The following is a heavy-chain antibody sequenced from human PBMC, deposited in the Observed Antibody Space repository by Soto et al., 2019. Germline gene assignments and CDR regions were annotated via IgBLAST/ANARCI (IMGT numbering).Heavy chain of an antibody. CDR1: GGSIRNVY. Sequence: SETLSLTCTVSGGSIRNVYWSWIRQAPGKGLEWIGFIFHSVNAKYNPSLKSRVTISVDTSKNQFSLSLDSVTAADTAVYFCATANAPTLPFDYWGQGTLVTVSS. D-gene: IGHD2-15*01. CDR3: ATANAPTLPFDY. V-gene: IGHV4-59*01. J-gene: IGHJ4*01. CDR2: IFHSVNA.